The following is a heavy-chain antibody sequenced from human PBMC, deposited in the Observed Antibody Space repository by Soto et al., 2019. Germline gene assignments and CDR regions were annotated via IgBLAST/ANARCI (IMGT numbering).Heavy chain of an antibody. CDR2: IKSKTDGWTT. D-gene: IGHD6-6*01. Sequence: GGSLRLSCAASGFTFSNAWMSWVRQAPGKGLEWVGRIKSKTDGWTTDYAAPVKGRFTISRDDSKNTLYLQMNSLKTENTAVYYCTTDRLTIAARGQMHDTSDIWGQGTMVTVSS. CDR1: GFTFSNAW. CDR3: TTDRLTIAARGQMHDTSDI. J-gene: IGHJ3*02. V-gene: IGHV3-15*01.